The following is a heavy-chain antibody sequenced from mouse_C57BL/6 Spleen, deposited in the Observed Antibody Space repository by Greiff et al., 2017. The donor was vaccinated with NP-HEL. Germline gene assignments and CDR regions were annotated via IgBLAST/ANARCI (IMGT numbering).Heavy chain of an antibody. J-gene: IGHJ3*01. V-gene: IGHV5-9-1*02. D-gene: IGHD2-4*01. CDR3: TRDEGDYPWFAY. CDR1: GFTFSSYA. CDR2: ISSGGDYI. Sequence: EVNLVESGEGLVKPGGSLKLSCAASGFTFSSYAMSWVRQTPEKRLEWVAYISSGGDYIYYADTVKGRFTISRDNARNTLYLQMSSLKSEDTAMYYCTRDEGDYPWFAYWGQGTLVTVSA.